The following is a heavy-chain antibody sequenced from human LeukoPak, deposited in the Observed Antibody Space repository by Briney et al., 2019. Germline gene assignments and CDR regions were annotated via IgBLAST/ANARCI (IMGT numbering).Heavy chain of an antibody. CDR3: ARVNSIAAAGY. V-gene: IGHV3-30*04. D-gene: IGHD6-13*01. J-gene: IGHJ4*02. Sequence: GGSLRLSCAASGFTFSSYAMRWVRQAPGKGLEWVAVISYDGSNKYYADSVKGRFTISRDNSKNTLYLQMNSLRAEDTAVYYCARVNSIAAAGYWGQGTLVTVSS. CDR2: ISYDGSNK. CDR1: GFTFSSYA.